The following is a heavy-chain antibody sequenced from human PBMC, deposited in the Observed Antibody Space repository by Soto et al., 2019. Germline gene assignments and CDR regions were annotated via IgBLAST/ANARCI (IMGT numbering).Heavy chain of an antibody. Sequence: GGSLRLSCAASGFTFSSYGMHWVRQAPGKGLEWVAVISYDGSNKYYAGSVKGRFTISRDNSKNTLYLQMNSLRAEDTAVYYCAKDLLDTAIPGYWGQGALVTVSS. CDR1: GFTFSSYG. CDR3: AKDLLDTAIPGY. J-gene: IGHJ4*02. V-gene: IGHV3-30*18. CDR2: ISYDGSNK. D-gene: IGHD5-18*01.